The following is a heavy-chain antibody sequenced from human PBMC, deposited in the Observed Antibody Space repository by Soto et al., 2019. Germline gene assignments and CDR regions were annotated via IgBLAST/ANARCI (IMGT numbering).Heavy chain of an antibody. Sequence: QVQLVQSGAEVKKPGASVKVSCKASGYTFATYGFSWVRQAPGQGLECVGWISAHNGDTHYSRKFQGRVTLTTDTSTNTAYMELRSLTSDDMAVYFCATEPIYYNDGSGYYPLGHWGQGTLVTVST. D-gene: IGHD3-22*01. V-gene: IGHV1-18*03. J-gene: IGHJ4*02. CDR1: GYTFATYG. CDR3: ATEPIYYNDGSGYYPLGH. CDR2: ISAHNGDT.